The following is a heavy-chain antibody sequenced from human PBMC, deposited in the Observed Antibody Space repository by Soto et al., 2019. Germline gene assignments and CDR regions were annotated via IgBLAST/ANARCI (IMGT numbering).Heavy chain of an antibody. J-gene: IGHJ4*02. V-gene: IGHV4-34*01. CDR2: INHSGST. Sequence: QVQIQQLGAGLVKPSETLSLTCAVSGGSFSYYFWTWIRQPPGKGLEWIGEINHSGSTNYNPSLKSRVTISVDTTESQFSLKLNSVTTADTAVYYCARGGGSGWYLDHWGQGTLVTVSS. CDR3: ARGGGSGWYLDH. D-gene: IGHD6-19*01. CDR1: GGSFSYYF.